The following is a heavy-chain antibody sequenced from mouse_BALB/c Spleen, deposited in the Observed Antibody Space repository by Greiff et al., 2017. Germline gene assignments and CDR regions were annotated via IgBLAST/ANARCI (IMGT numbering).Heavy chain of an antibody. CDR3: AYYYYGSKAFDY. D-gene: IGHD1-1*01. V-gene: IGHV14-1*02. Sequence: VQLKQSGAELVRPGALVKLSCKASGFNIKDYYMHWVKQRPEQGLEWIGWIDPENGNTIYDPKFQGKASITADTSSNTAYLQLSSLTSEDTAVYYCAYYYYGSKAFDYWGQGTTLTVSS. CDR1: GFNIKDYY. J-gene: IGHJ2*01. CDR2: IDPENGNT.